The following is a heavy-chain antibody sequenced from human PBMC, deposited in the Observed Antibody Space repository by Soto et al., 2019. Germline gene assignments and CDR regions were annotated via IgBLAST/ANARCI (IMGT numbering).Heavy chain of an antibody. CDR2: ISYDETNK. CDR3: AKDPSYYYYYGMDV. V-gene: IGHV3-30*18. CDR1: GYSFSNYG. Sequence: PGGSLRLSCAASGYSFSNYGIHWVRQAPGKGLEWVAVISYDETNKKYADSVKGRFTVSRDNSNSTLYLQMNSLRVEDTAVYYCAKDPSYYYYYGMDVWGQGTTVTVSS. J-gene: IGHJ6*02.